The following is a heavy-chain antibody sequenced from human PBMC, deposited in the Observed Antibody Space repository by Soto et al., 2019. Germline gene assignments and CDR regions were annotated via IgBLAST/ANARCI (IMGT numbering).Heavy chain of an antibody. J-gene: IGHJ4*02. Sequence: GESLKISCKASGYIIKNYWIGWVRQMPGQGLEWMGIIFPDDSDTRYSPSFQGHVTISVDKSISTAYVQWSSLKASDSAIYYCFRGGVTSRTFDYWGLGTLVTVS. CDR3: FRGGVTSRTFDY. CDR2: IFPDDSDT. D-gene: IGHD3-16*01. V-gene: IGHV5-51*01. CDR1: GYIIKNYW.